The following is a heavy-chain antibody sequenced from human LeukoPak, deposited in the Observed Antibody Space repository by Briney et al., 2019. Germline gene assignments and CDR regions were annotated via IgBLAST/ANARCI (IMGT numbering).Heavy chain of an antibody. CDR3: ARTRRSAAAAAIDFDY. CDR1: GFTFSSYS. D-gene: IGHD6-13*01. CDR2: ISSSSSTI. V-gene: IGHV3-48*01. J-gene: IGHJ4*02. Sequence: PGGSLRLSCAASGFTFSSYSMNWVRQAPGKGLEWVSYISSSSSTIYYADSVKGRFTISRDNAKNSLYLQMNSLRSDDTAVYYCARTRRSAAAAAIDFDYWGPGTLVTVSS.